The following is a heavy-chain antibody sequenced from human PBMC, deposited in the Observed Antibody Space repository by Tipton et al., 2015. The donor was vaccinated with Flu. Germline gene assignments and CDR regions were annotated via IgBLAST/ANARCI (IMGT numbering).Heavy chain of an antibody. CDR1: GGSLLNYY. Sequence: TLSLTCGFYGGSLLNYYWNWIRQTPGKGLEWIGEINHNGKINYNPSLKSRVTMSMDTSKNQVSLNLNSVTAADTAEYYCARRSVDHCGGDCYYWFFDLWGRGTLVTVSS. CDR2: INHNGKI. V-gene: IGHV4-34*01. J-gene: IGHJ2*01. CDR3: ARRSVDHCGGDCYYWFFDL. D-gene: IGHD2-21*02.